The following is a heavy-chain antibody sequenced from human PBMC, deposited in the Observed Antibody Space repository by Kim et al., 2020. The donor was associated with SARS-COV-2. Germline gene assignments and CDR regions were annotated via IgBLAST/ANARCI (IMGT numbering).Heavy chain of an antibody. J-gene: IGHJ4*02. CDR1: GFTFSGYE. Sequence: GGSLRLSCSASGFTFSGYEMNWVRQAPGKGLEWVSYISSSGSTIYYAVSVKDRFTISRDNAKKSLYLQMNSLRAEDTAVYYCARDRPGLFVSPLLDYWGQGTLVTVSS. CDR3: ARDRPGLFVSPLLDY. CDR2: ISSSGSTI. V-gene: IGHV3-48*03. D-gene: IGHD2-21*01.